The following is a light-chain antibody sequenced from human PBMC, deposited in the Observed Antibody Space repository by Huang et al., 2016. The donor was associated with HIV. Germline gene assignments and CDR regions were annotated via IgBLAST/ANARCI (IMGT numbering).Light chain of an antibody. CDR1: QSVSSS. V-gene: IGKV3-11*01. CDR2: EAS. J-gene: IGKJ5*01. CDR3: QHRNNWPPAT. Sequence: EIVLTQSPATLSLSPGERANLSCRASQSVSSSLAWYQQKPGQSPRTLLFEASTRPTGIAARFSGSGSGTGFTLTISSLGPEDVAVYYCQHRNNWPPATFGQGTRLEIK.